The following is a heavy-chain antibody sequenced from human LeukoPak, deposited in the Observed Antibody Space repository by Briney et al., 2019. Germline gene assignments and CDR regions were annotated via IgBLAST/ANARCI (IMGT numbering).Heavy chain of an antibody. CDR3: ARARSHVDTAMVSPSLEDY. V-gene: IGHV4-34*01. J-gene: IGHJ4*02. CDR1: GGSFSGYY. D-gene: IGHD5-18*01. Sequence: SETLSLTCAVYGGSFSGYYWSWIRQPPGKGLEWIGEINHSGSTNYNPSLKSRVTISVDTSKNQFSLKLSSVTAADTAVYYCARARSHVDTAMVSPSLEDYWGQGTLVTVSS. CDR2: INHSGST.